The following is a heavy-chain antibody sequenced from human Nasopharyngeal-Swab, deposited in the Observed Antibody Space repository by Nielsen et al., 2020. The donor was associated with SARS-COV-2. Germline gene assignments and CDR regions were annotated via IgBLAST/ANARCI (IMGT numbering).Heavy chain of an antibody. Sequence: WIRQPPGKGLEWIGEINQSGSTNYNPSLKRRVTISVDTSKNQFSLKLSSGTAADTAVYYCARGRSGWYPGYFQHWGQGTLVTVSS. V-gene: IGHV4-34*01. CDR2: INQSGST. CDR3: ARGRSGWYPGYFQH. J-gene: IGHJ1*01. D-gene: IGHD6-19*01.